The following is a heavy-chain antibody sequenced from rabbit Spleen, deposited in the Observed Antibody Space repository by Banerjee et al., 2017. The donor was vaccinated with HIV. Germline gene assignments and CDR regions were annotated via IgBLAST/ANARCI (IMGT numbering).Heavy chain of an antibody. Sequence: QSLEESGGDLVQPGASLTLTCTASGFSFSSRYYMCWVRQAPGKGLEWIASIVAGSSGSTYYASWAIGRFTISKTSSTTVTLQMTSLTAADTATYFCARDDVGGAYDTYTLGGPGTLVTVS. V-gene: IGHV1S40*01. CDR3: ARDDVGGAYDTYTL. CDR1: GFSFSSRYY. D-gene: IGHD6-1*01. CDR2: IVAGSSGST. J-gene: IGHJ4*01.